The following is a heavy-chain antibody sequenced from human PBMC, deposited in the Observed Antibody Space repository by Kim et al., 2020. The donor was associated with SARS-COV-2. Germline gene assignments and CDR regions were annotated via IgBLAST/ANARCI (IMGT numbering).Heavy chain of an antibody. V-gene: IGHV3-30*18. CDR1: GFTFSSYG. D-gene: IGHD2-21*01. CDR3: AKVAQVLVRGHYFDY. Sequence: GGSLRLSCAASGFTFSSYGMHWVRQAPGKGLEWVAVISYDGSNKYYADSVKGRFTISRDNSKNTLYLQMNSLRAEDTAVYYCAKVAQVLVRGHYFDYWG. CDR2: ISYDGSNK. J-gene: IGHJ4*01.